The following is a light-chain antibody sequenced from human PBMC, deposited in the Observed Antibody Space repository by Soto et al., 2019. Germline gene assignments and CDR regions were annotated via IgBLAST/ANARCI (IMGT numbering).Light chain of an antibody. Sequence: DIQMPQSPSSLSASVGDRVTITCRASQDIKKWLDWYQQRPGKAPNVLIYATSNLQSGVPSRFSGSGSGTDFTLTITSLQPEDLETYFCQQANSSPRTFGGGTKVQIK. V-gene: IGKV1-12*01. J-gene: IGKJ4*01. CDR1: QDIKKW. CDR2: ATS. CDR3: QQANSSPRT.